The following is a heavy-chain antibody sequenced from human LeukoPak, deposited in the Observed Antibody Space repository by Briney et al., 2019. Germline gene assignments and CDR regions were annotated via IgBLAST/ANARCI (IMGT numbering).Heavy chain of an antibody. CDR3: AKPVGYDTSGFDY. CDR1: GFAFDDYG. V-gene: IGHV3-20*04. CDR2: INWNGGST. Sequence: GGSLRLSCAASGFAFDDYGMSWVRQAPGKGLEWVSGINWNGGSTGYADSVKGRFTISRDNAKNSLYLQMNSLRAEDTALYYCAKPVGYDTSGFDYWGQGTLVTVSS. D-gene: IGHD3-22*01. J-gene: IGHJ4*02.